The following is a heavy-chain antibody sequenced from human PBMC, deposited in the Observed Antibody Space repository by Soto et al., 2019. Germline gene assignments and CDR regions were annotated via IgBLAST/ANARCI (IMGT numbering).Heavy chain of an antibody. Sequence: GGSLRLSCAASGFTFSSYGMHWVRQAPGKGLEWVAIISYDGSDQYYEDSVKGRFTISRDNSKNTLYLQMHSLRDEDTAMYFCTKDGCGGDCYPYFFDSWGQGTLVTVSS. V-gene: IGHV3-30*18. CDR3: TKDGCGGDCYPYFFDS. CDR2: ISYDGSDQ. CDR1: GFTFSSYG. J-gene: IGHJ4*02. D-gene: IGHD2-21*02.